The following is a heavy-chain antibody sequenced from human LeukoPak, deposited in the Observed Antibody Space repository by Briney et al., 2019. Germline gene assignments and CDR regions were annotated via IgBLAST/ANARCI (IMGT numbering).Heavy chain of an antibody. V-gene: IGHV3-15*01. Sequence: GGSLRLSCAASGFTFSNAWMSWVRQAPGKGLEWVGRIKSKTDGGTTDYAAPVKGRFTISRDDSKNTLYLQMNSLKTEDTVVYYCTTDRYSLYYFDYWGQGTLVTVSS. D-gene: IGHD2-21*01. CDR2: IKSKTDGGTT. CDR1: GFTFSNAW. J-gene: IGHJ4*02. CDR3: TTDRYSLYYFDY.